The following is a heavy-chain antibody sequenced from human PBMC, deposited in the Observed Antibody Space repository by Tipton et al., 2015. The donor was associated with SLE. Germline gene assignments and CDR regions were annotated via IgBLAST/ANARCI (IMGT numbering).Heavy chain of an antibody. V-gene: IGHV3-9*01. CDR2: ISWNSGSI. CDR3: AKDNQQQLARGWFDP. Sequence: RSLRLSCAASGFTFDDYAMHWVRQAPGKGLEWVSGISWNSGSIGYADSVKGRFTISRDNAKNSLYLQMNSLRAEDTASYYCAKDNQQQLARGWFDPWGQGTLVTVSS. CDR1: GFTFDDYA. D-gene: IGHD6-13*01. J-gene: IGHJ5*02.